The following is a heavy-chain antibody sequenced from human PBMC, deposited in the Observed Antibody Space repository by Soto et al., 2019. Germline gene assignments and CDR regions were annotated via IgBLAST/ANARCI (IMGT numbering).Heavy chain of an antibody. J-gene: IGHJ6*02. CDR1: GYTFTSYY. CDR3: ARPLVVTATIYGMDV. Sequence: ASVKVSCKASGYTFTSYYMHWVRQAPGQGLEWMGIINPSGGSTSYAQKFQGRVTMTRDTSTSTVYMELSSLRSEDTAVYYCARPLVVTATIYGMDVWGQGTTVIVSS. D-gene: IGHD2-21*02. CDR2: INPSGGST. V-gene: IGHV1-46*01.